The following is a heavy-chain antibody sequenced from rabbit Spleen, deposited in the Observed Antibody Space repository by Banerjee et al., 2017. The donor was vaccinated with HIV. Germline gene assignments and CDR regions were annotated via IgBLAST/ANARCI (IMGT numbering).Heavy chain of an antibody. V-gene: IGHV1S40*01. CDR2: IYGGSSGNT. J-gene: IGHJ4*01. CDR3: ARDTSSSGWWEFDL. CDR1: GFTISSSYW. D-gene: IGHD1-1*01. Sequence: QSLEESGGDLVKPGASLTLTCTTSGFTISSSYWICWVRQAPGKGLEWIACIYGGSSGNTYYASWVNGRFTISKTSSTTVTLQMTSLTAADTATYFCARDTSSSGWWEFDLWGPGTLVTVS.